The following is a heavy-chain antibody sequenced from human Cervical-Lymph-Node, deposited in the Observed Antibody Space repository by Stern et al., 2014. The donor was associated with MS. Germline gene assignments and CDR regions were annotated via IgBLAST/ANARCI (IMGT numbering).Heavy chain of an antibody. CDR2: INPNSGGT. Sequence: VQLVESGAAVKKPGASVKVSCKASGYTFTGYYMHWVRQAPGQGLEWMGWINPNSGGTYFAQKFQGRVTMTRDTSISTAYMELRRLRSDDTAVYYCARDQDCGVDSPDYWGQGTLVTVSS. V-gene: IGHV1-2*02. J-gene: IGHJ4*02. D-gene: IGHD3-3*01. CDR3: ARDQDCGVDSPDY. CDR1: GYTFTGYY.